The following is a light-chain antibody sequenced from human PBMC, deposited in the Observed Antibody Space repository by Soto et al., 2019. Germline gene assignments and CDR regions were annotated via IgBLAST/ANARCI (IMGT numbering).Light chain of an antibody. CDR2: END. J-gene: IGLJ3*02. V-gene: IGLV1-51*02. Sequence: QSVLTQPPSVSAAPGQTVTISCSGSSSNIGNNYVSWYQQLPGTAPELLIYENDKRPSGIPDRFSGSKSGTSATLGISGLQTGDEADYYCGTWDTSLTAWVFGGGTKVTVL. CDR3: GTWDTSLTAWV. CDR1: SSNIGNNY.